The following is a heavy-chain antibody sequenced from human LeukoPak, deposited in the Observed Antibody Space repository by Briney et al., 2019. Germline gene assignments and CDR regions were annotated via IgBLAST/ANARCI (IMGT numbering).Heavy chain of an antibody. CDR1: GDSISSGNYY. V-gene: IGHV4-61*02. D-gene: IGHD1-26*01. J-gene: IGHJ5*02. CDR2: IYTSGST. Sequence: SETLSLTCTVSGDSISSGNYYWGWIRQPAGKGLEWIGRIYTSGSTNYNPSLKSRVTISVDTSKNQFSLKLSSVTAADTAVYYCARDRGAWELLGWFDPWGQGTLVTVSS. CDR3: ARDRGAWELLGWFDP.